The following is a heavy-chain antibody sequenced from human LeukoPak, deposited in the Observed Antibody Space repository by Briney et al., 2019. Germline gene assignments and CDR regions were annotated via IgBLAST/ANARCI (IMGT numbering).Heavy chain of an antibody. D-gene: IGHD6-19*01. Sequence: GGSLRLSCAASGFTLSSYWMYWVRQVPGKGLVWVSRINPDGSTTTYADSVKGRFTISRDNAKNTLYLQMNSLRAEDTAVYYCARYSSGWYFDYWGQGTLVTVSS. V-gene: IGHV3-74*01. J-gene: IGHJ4*02. CDR3: ARYSSGWYFDY. CDR1: GFTLSSYW. CDR2: INPDGSTT.